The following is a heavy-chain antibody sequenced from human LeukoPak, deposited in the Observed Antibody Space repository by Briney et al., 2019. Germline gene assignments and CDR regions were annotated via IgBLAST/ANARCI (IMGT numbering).Heavy chain of an antibody. D-gene: IGHD6-19*01. J-gene: IGHJ6*04. V-gene: IGHV3-30*04. CDR2: ISYDGSNK. CDR1: GFTFSSYA. CDR3: ARDRRGSGWPEGYYDGMDV. Sequence: QSGGSLRLSCAASGFTFSSYAMHWVRQAPGKGLEWVAVISYDGSNKYYADSVKGRFTISRDNSKNTLYLQMNSLRAEDTAVYYCARDRRGSGWPEGYYDGMDVWGKGTTVTVSS.